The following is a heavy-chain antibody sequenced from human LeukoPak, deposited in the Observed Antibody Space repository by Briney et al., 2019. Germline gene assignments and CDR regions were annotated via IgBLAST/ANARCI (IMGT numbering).Heavy chain of an antibody. CDR1: GFTVSSNY. Sequence: GGSLRLSXAASGFTVSSNYMSWLRQAPGKGLEWVSVIYSGGSTYYADSVKGRFTISRDNSKNTLYLQMNSLRAEDTAVYYCARGIRSGYSWLRYWGQGTLVTVSS. CDR3: ARGIRSGYSWLRY. J-gene: IGHJ4*02. D-gene: IGHD3-3*01. CDR2: IYSGGST. V-gene: IGHV3-53*01.